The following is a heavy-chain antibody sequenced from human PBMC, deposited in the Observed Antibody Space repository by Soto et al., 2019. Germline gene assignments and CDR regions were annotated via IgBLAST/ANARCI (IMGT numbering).Heavy chain of an antibody. CDR2: IYHSGST. CDR1: GGSISSSNW. Sequence: QVQLQESGPGLVKPSGTLSLTCAVSGGSISSSNWWSWVRQPPGKGLEWIGEIYHSGSTNYNPSRKSRVTISVDKSKNQFSRKLSSVTAADTAVYYCAGWIQLQQYYYYGMDVWGQGTTVTVSS. D-gene: IGHD5-18*01. V-gene: IGHV4-4*02. CDR3: AGWIQLQQYYYYGMDV. J-gene: IGHJ6*02.